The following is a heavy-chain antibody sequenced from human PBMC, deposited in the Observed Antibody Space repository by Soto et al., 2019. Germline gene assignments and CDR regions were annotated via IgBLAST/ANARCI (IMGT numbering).Heavy chain of an antibody. V-gene: IGHV1-69*04. J-gene: IGHJ4*02. CDR3: AREGDCSSTSCYYGY. CDR2: IIPILGIA. D-gene: IGHD2-2*01. CDR1: GGTFSSYT. Sequence: SVKVSCKASGGTFSSYTISWVRQAPGQGLEWMGRIIPILGIANYAQKFQGRVTITADKSTSTAYMELSSLRSEDTAVYYCAREGDCSSTSCYYGYWGQGTLVTV.